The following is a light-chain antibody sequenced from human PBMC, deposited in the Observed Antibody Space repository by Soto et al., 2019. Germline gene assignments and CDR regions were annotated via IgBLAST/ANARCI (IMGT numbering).Light chain of an antibody. J-gene: IGKJ2*01. CDR2: GAS. CDR3: QQYGSSLYT. Sequence: EIVLTQSPGTLSVSPGERATLSCRASQSVSSGYLSWYQQKPGQAPRLLIYGASNRATGIPDRFSGSGSGTDFTLTISRLEPEDIAVYYCQQYGSSLYTFGQGTKLEIK. V-gene: IGKV3-20*01. CDR1: QSVSSGY.